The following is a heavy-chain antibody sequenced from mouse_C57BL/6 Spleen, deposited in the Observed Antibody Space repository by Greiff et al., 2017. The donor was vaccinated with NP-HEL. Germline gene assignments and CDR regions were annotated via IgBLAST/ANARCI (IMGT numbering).Heavy chain of an antibody. D-gene: IGHD1-1*01. CDR1: GFTFSSYA. J-gene: IGHJ1*03. Sequence: EVKLVESGEGLVKPGGSLKLSCAASGFTFSSYAMSWVRQTPEKRLEWVAYISSGGDYIYYADTVKGRFTISRDNARNTLYLQMSSLKSEDTAMYYCTSDRDYYGSSYWYFDVWGTGTTVTVSS. CDR2: ISSGGDYI. CDR3: TSDRDYYGSSYWYFDV. V-gene: IGHV5-9-1*02.